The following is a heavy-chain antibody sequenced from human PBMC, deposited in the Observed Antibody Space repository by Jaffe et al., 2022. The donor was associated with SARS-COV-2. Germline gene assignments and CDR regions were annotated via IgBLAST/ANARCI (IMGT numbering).Heavy chain of an antibody. Sequence: QVQLQESGPGLVKPSETLSLTCTVSGGSISSYYWSWIRQPPGKGLEWIGYIYYSGSTNYNPSLKSRVTISVDTSKNQFSLKLSSVTAADTAVYYCARGGSSWYVWWFDPWGQGTLVTVSS. CDR2: IYYSGST. V-gene: IGHV4-59*01. D-gene: IGHD6-13*01. J-gene: IGHJ5*02. CDR3: ARGGSSWYVWWFDP. CDR1: GGSISSYY.